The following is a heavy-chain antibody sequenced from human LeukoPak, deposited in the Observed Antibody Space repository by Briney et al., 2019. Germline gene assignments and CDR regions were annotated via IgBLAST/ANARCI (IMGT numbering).Heavy chain of an antibody. CDR2: IWYDGSSK. CDR3: AKEDIAAAGTGLDY. V-gene: IGHV3-30*02. Sequence: PGGSLRLSCEASKFTFSSYGMHWVRQAPGKGLEWVAVIWYDGSSKFYADSVKGRSIISRDNSKNTLYLQMNSLRAEDTAVYYCAKEDIAAAGTGLDYWGQGTLVTVSS. D-gene: IGHD6-13*01. J-gene: IGHJ4*02. CDR1: KFTFSSYG.